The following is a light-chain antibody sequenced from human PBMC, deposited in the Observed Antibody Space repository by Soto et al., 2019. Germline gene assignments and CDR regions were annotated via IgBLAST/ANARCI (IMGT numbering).Light chain of an antibody. CDR3: QQSYTTLLT. V-gene: IGKV1-39*01. CDR2: AAS. CDR1: QSLTNY. J-gene: IGKJ4*01. Sequence: DIQMTQSPSSLSASVGDRVTITCRASQSLTNYLNWYQQKPGKAPNLLIYAASTLQSGVPSRFSGSGSGTDFTLTITSLQPEDFATYYCQQSYTTLLTFGGGTKVEI.